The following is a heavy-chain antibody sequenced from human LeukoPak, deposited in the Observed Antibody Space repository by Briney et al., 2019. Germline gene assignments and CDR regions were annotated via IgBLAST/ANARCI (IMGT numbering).Heavy chain of an antibody. J-gene: IGHJ4*02. CDR3: ARLYSSGWYLIPDY. D-gene: IGHD6-19*01. V-gene: IGHV1-2*02. Sequence: ASVKVSCKASGYTFTGYYMHWVRQAPGQGLEWMGWINPNSGGTNYAQKFQGRVTMTRDTPISTAYMELSRLRSDDTAVYYCARLYSSGWYLIPDYWGQGTLVTVSS. CDR2: INPNSGGT. CDR1: GYTFTGYY.